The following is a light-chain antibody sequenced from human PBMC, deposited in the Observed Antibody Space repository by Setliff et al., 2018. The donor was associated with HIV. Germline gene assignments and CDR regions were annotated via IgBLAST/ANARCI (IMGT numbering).Light chain of an antibody. CDR1: SGDVGRYNL. CDR2: QAT. V-gene: IGLV2-23*01. Sequence: QSVLTQPASVSGSPGQSITISCTGTSGDVGRYNLVSWYQQQPGKPPKLIIYQATRRPSGVSNRFSGSKSGNVASLTISGLQAEDEADYYCCSNTGSNTFVFGTGTKV. CDR3: CSNTGSNTFV. J-gene: IGLJ1*01.